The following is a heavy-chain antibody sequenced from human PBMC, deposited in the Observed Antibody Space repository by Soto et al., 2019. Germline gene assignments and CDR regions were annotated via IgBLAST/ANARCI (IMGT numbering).Heavy chain of an antibody. CDR2: TNPSDGST. CDR1: GYSLTSYY. J-gene: IGHJ4*02. D-gene: IGHD3-10*02. V-gene: IGHV1-46*01. CDR3: AISYVTSRPIDF. Sequence: QVQLVQSGAEVRKPGASVKVSCKASGYSLTSYYMHWVRQAPGQGLEWMGITNPSDGSTNYAQKFQGRVSMTGDTSTRTVYMEMSSLRSEDTPMYYCAISYVTSRPIDFWGQGTLVTVSS.